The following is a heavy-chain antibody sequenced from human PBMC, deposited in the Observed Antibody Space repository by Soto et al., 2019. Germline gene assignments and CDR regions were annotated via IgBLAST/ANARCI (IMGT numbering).Heavy chain of an antibody. CDR2: MDGSGENT. Sequence: GGSLSLSCAASRLAFTALYMDWVRHAPGKGREWVTGMDGSGENTYYADYVKGRLTISRDNTNTTLYLQMDGLRAEDTAVYSCAKHSYYAFWPGHYYYLDFWGQGTLVTVSS. CDR3: AKHSYYAFWPGHYYYLDF. CDR1: RLAFTALY. D-gene: IGHD3-10*01. J-gene: IGHJ4*02. V-gene: IGHV3-23*01.